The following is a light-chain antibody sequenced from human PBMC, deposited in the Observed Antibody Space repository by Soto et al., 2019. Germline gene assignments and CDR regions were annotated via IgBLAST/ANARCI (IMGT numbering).Light chain of an antibody. V-gene: IGLV2-8*01. Sequence: QSALTQPPSASGSPGQSVTISCTGTSSDVGGYNYVSWYQQHPGKAPKLMIYEVSKRPSGVPDRFSVSKSGNTASLTVSGLQADDEADYYCSSYAGYKEVFGGGTKLTVL. CDR3: SSYAGYKEV. J-gene: IGLJ2*01. CDR2: EVS. CDR1: SSDVGGYNY.